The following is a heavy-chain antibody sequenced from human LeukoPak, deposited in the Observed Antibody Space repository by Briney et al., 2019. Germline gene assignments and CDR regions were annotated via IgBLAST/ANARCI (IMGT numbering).Heavy chain of an antibody. V-gene: IGHV4-30-4*08. J-gene: IGHJ4*02. D-gene: IGHD6-6*01. CDR3: ARAKYSSSSLFDY. Sequence: SQTLSLTCTVSGGSISSGDYYWRWLRQPPGTGLEGIGYIYYSGSTYYNPSLKSRVTFSVDTSKNQFSLKLSSVTAADTAVYYCARAKYSSSSLFDYWGQGTLVTVSS. CDR1: GGSISSGDYY. CDR2: IYYSGST.